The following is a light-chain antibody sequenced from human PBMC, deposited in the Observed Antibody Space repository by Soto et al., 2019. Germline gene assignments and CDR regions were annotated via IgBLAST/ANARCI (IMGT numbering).Light chain of an antibody. J-gene: IGLJ1*01. CDR1: SSNIGSNT. Sequence: QPVLTQPPSASGTPGQRVTISCSGSSSNIGSNTVNWYQQLPGTAPKLLIYSNNQRPSGVPDRFSGSKSGTSASLAISGLQSEDEADYYCAAWDDSLKGVFGTGTQLTVL. CDR2: SNN. CDR3: AAWDDSLKGV. V-gene: IGLV1-44*01.